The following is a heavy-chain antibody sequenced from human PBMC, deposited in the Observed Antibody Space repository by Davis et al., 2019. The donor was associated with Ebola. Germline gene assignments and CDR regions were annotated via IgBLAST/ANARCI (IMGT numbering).Heavy chain of an antibody. CDR3: ARAPNYDVLTGTSSYYFDY. CDR2: ISGFNTNT. D-gene: IGHD3-9*01. Sequence: ASVQVSCKSSRYTLTSHGLVWVRQAPGLGLEWMGWISGFNTNTNFAQKFQGRVTVSKDTSTNTAYMDLRSLTSDDTATYYCARAPNYDVLTGTSSYYFDYWGQGTLVTVSS. J-gene: IGHJ4*02. CDR1: RYTLTSHG. V-gene: IGHV1-18*04.